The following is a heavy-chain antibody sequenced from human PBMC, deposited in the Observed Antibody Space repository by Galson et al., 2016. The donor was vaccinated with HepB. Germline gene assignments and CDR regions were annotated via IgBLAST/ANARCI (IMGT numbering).Heavy chain of an antibody. V-gene: IGHV3-53*01. CDR3: ARVGGYGALASY. Sequence: SLRLSCAASGFTVSSNYVSWVRQAPGKGLEWVSVIYSGDNTCYADSVKGRFTIYRDNAKNSLYLQMDSLRAEDTAVYYCARVGGYGALASYWGQGTLVTVSS. CDR2: IYSGDNT. J-gene: IGHJ4*02. CDR1: GFTVSSNY. D-gene: IGHD4-17*01.